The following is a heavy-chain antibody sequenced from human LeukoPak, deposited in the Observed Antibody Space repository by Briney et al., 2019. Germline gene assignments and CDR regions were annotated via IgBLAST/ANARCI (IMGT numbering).Heavy chain of an antibody. J-gene: IGHJ5*01. CDR3: ARRRITIFGVVNNWFDP. CDR1: GGSFSGCY. V-gene: IGHV4-34*01. CDR2: INHSGST. Sequence: SETLSLTCAVYGGSFSGCYWSWIRQPPGKGLEWIGEINHSGSTNYNPSLKSRVTISVDTSKNQFSLKLSSVTAADTAVYYCARRRITIFGVVNNWFDPWGQGTLVTVSS. D-gene: IGHD3-3*01.